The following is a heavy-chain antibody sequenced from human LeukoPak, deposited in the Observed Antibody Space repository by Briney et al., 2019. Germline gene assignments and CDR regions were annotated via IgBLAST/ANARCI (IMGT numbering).Heavy chain of an antibody. CDR3: ARWTYDSSGLDY. D-gene: IGHD3-22*01. CDR2: IYHSGST. CDR1: GGSISSGGYS. V-gene: IGHV4-30-2*01. Sequence: PSETLSITCAVSGGSISSGGYSWSWIRQPPGKGLEWIGYIYHSGSTYYNPSLKSRVTISVDRSKNQFSLKLSSVTAADTAVYYCARWTYDSSGLDYWGQGTLVTVSS. J-gene: IGHJ4*02.